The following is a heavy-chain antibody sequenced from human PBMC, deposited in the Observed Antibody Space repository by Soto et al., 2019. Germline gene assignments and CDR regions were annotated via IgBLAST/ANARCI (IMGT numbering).Heavy chain of an antibody. D-gene: IGHD2-15*01. CDR3: ASSLDGSEDVVVVAATGPYYYGMDV. Sequence: ASVKVSCKASGYTFTSYYMHWVRQAPGQGLEWMGIINPSGGSTSYAQKFQGRVTMTRDTSTSTVYMELSSLRSEDTAVYYCASSLDGSEDVVVVAATGPYYYGMDVWGQGTTVTVSS. V-gene: IGHV1-46*01. CDR1: GYTFTSYY. CDR2: INPSGGST. J-gene: IGHJ6*02.